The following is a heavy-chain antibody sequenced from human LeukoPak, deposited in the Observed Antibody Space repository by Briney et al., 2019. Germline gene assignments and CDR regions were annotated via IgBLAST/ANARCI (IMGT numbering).Heavy chain of an antibody. V-gene: IGHV3-9*03. CDR2: ISWNSGSI. J-gene: IGHJ3*02. Sequence: PGGSLRLSCAASGFTFDDYAMHWVRQAPGKGLEWVSGISWNSGSIGYADSVKGRFTISRDNAENSLYLQMNSLRAEDMVLYHRAKANGRESAAFNMGSQGTMLTVSS. CDR3: AKANGRESAAFNM. D-gene: IGHD3-10*01. CDR1: GFTFDDYA.